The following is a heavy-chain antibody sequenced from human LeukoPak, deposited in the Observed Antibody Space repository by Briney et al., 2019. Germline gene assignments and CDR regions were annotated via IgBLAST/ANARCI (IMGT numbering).Heavy chain of an antibody. CDR1: GFTFSDYG. CDR3: AKDRISLGELLSSLEY. J-gene: IGHJ4*02. D-gene: IGHD3-10*01. Sequence: GGSLRLSCAASGFTFSDYGMHWVRQAPGKGLEWVAFLRYDGTSEYYSDSVRGRFSISRDNSKNTVYLQMNRLRAEDTAVYYCAKDRISLGELLSSLEYWGQGILVTVSS. CDR2: LRYDGTSE. V-gene: IGHV3-30*02.